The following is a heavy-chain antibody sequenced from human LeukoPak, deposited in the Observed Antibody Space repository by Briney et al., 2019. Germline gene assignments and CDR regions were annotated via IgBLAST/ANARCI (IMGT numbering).Heavy chain of an antibody. J-gene: IGHJ5*02. Sequence: SVKVSCKASGGTFTSYAISWVRQAPGQGLEWMGGIIPIFGTANYAQKFQGRVTITTDESTSTAYMELSSLRSEDTAVYYCARDGFVVVPASGGFDPWGQGTLVTVSS. CDR3: ARDGFVVVPASGGFDP. V-gene: IGHV1-69*05. CDR2: IIPIFGTA. D-gene: IGHD2-2*01. CDR1: GGTFTSYA.